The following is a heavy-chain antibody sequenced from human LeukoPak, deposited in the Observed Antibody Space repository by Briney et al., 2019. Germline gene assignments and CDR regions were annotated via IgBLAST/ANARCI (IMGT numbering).Heavy chain of an antibody. J-gene: IGHJ4*02. CDR3: ARTARYSSSWYFLYYFDY. Sequence: PSETLSLTCTVSGGSISSYYWSWIRQPPGKGLEWIGYIYYSGSTNYNPSLKSRVTISVDTSKNQFSLKLSSVTAADTAVYYCARTARYSSSWYFLYYFDYWGQGTLVTVSS. D-gene: IGHD6-13*01. CDR1: GGSISSYY. V-gene: IGHV4-59*08. CDR2: IYYSGST.